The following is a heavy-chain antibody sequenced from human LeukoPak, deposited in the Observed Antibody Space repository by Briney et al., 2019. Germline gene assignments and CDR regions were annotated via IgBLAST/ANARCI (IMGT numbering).Heavy chain of an antibody. CDR1: GYTFTSYG. J-gene: IGHJ4*02. Sequence: EASVKVSCKASGYTFTSYGISWVRQAPGQGLEWMGWISAYNGNTNYAQKLKGRVTMTTDTSTSTAYMELRSLRSDDTAVYYCAREVATIGPFDYWGQGTLVTVSS. V-gene: IGHV1-18*01. CDR3: AREVATIGPFDY. CDR2: ISAYNGNT. D-gene: IGHD5-12*01.